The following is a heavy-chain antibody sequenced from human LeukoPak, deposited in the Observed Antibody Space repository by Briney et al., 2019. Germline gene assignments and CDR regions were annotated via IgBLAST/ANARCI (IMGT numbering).Heavy chain of an antibody. J-gene: IGHJ6*02. CDR1: GYTFTSYY. CDR3: ARDFEYSSSSANCYYGMDV. Sequence: ASVKVSCKASGYTFTSYYMHWVRQAPGQGLEWMGIINPSGDSTSYAQKFQGWVTMTRDTSISTAYMELSRLRSDDTAVYYCARDFEYSSSSANCYYGMDVWGQGTTVTVSS. CDR2: INPSGDST. V-gene: IGHV1-46*01. D-gene: IGHD6-6*01.